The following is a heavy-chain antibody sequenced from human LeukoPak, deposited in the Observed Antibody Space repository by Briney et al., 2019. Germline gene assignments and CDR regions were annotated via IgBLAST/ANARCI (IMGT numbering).Heavy chain of an antibody. V-gene: IGHV4-61*01. J-gene: IGHJ4*02. D-gene: IGHD3-22*01. CDR3: ARFYYDSSGFYYYFDY. CDR2: IYYTGST. Sequence: SETLSLTCTVSGGSVSSGSYYWSWIRQPPGKGLEWVGYIYYTGSTNYNPSLKSRVTISVDTSKNQFSLKLSSVTAADAAVYYCARFYYDSSGFYYYFDYWGQGALVTVSS. CDR1: GGSVSSGSYY.